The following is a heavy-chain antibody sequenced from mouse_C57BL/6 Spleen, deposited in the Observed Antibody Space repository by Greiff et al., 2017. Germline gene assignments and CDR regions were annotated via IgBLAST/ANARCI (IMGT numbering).Heavy chain of an antibody. Sequence: EVMLVESGGGLVQPGGSLSLSCAASGFTFTDYYMSWVRQPPGKALEWLGFIRNKANGYTTEYNASVKGRFTISRDNSQSILYLQMNALRAEDSATEYCARYTRYGSSPWDFDVWGTGTTVTVSS. CDR2: IRNKANGYTT. CDR1: GFTFTDYY. V-gene: IGHV7-3*01. D-gene: IGHD1-1*01. CDR3: ARYTRYGSSPWDFDV. J-gene: IGHJ1*03.